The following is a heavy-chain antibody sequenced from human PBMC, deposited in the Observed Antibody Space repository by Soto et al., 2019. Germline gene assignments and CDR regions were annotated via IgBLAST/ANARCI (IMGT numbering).Heavy chain of an antibody. J-gene: IGHJ4*02. V-gene: IGHV1-18*01. CDR1: GYTFSNFG. D-gene: IGHD3-9*01. CDR2: ISTDNGNT. Sequence: ASVKVSCEASGYTFSNFGISWVRQAPGQGLEWLGWISTDNGNTKYAQKFQGRVTMTADTAATTAYMELRSLRSDDTAVYYCTRDAKYYDILTGYFVNDYWGQGTLVTVSS. CDR3: TRDAKYYDILTGYFVNDY.